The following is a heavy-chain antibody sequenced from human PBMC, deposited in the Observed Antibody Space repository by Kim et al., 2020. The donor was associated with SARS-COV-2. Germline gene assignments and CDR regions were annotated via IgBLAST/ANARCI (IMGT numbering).Heavy chain of an antibody. CDR3: AKDLWDILTGYKGYYYYYGMDV. Sequence: GGSLRLSCAASGFTFSSYGMHWVRQAPGKGLEWVAVISYDGSNKYYADSVKGRFTISRDNSKNTLYLQMNSLRAEDTAVYYCAKDLWDILTGYKGYYYYYGMDVWGQGTTVTVSS. CDR2: ISYDGSNK. J-gene: IGHJ6*02. V-gene: IGHV3-30*18. D-gene: IGHD3-9*01. CDR1: GFTFSSYG.